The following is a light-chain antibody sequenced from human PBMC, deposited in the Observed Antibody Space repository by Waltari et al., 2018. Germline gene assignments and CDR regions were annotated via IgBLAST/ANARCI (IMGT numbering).Light chain of an antibody. CDR2: DAA. J-gene: IGKJ4*01. Sequence: EIVLTQSPATLFLSPGARATLSRRARQNIRSFLAWYQQKPGQSPRLLIYDAANRATDSPDRFRGSGSGTDFSLTISSLEPEDFAVYFCQQRYNWLSLTFGGGTTVEIK. CDR3: QQRYNWLSLT. V-gene: IGKV3-11*01. CDR1: QNIRSF.